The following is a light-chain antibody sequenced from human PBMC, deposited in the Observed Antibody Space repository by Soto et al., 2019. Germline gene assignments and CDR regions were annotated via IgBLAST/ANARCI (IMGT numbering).Light chain of an antibody. CDR3: SSYTSRTALLV. CDR1: SSDVGGYNY. Sequence: QSALTQPASVSGSPGQSITISCTGTSSDVGGYNYVSWYQQHPGKAPKLMMYDVSNRPSGVSNRFSGSKSGNTASLTISGLPAEGEAYYYSSSYTSRTALLVFGGVTKVTVL. V-gene: IGLV2-14*01. J-gene: IGLJ2*01. CDR2: DVS.